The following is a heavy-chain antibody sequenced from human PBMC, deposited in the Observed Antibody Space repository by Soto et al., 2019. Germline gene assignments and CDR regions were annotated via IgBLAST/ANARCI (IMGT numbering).Heavy chain of an antibody. Sequence: QVQLVESGGGVVQPGRSLRLSCAASGFTFSNYGMHWVRQAPGKGLEWVAVMRNDASNVHYGDSVEGRFTISRDNSKNTVSRQMQSLRDEYTGMYYCARQSYDILTCGMDVWGQGTTVTVSS. J-gene: IGHJ6*02. CDR3: ARQSYDILTCGMDV. D-gene: IGHD3-9*01. V-gene: IGHV3-33*01. CDR2: MRNDASNV. CDR1: GFTFSNYG.